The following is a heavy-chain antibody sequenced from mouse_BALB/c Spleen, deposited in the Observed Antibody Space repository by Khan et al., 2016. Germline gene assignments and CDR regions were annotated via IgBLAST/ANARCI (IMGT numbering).Heavy chain of an antibody. D-gene: IGHD2-10*01. Sequence: VQLQQSGAELVRSGASVKLSCTASGFNIKDYYIQWVKQRPEQGLEWIGWIDPENGDTGYVPKFQGKATMTADTSSNTAYLQLRSLTSEDTAVYYCTFYGNILAWFAYGGQGTLVTVSA. CDR3: TFYGNILAWFAY. CDR2: IDPENGDT. J-gene: IGHJ3*01. V-gene: IGHV14-4*02. CDR1: GFNIKDYY.